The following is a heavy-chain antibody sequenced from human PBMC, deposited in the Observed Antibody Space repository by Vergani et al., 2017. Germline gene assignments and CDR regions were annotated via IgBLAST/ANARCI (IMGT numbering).Heavy chain of an antibody. Sequence: EVQLVESGGGFVQPGRSLRLSCAASGFTFDDYAMHWVRQAPGKGLEWVSGISWNSGSIGYADSVKGRFTISRDNAKNSLYLQMNSLRAEDTALYYCAKGRSPDYYYYYCMDVWGKGTTVTVSS. CDR1: GFTFDDYA. CDR3: AKGRSPDYYYYYCMDV. V-gene: IGHV3-9*01. J-gene: IGHJ6*03. CDR2: ISWNSGSI.